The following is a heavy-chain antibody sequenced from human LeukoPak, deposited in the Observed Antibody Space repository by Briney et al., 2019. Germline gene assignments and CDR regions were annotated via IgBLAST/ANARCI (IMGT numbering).Heavy chain of an antibody. CDR2: IKSKTDGGTT. J-gene: IGHJ4*02. CDR3: ATDPARGIR. D-gene: IGHD3-10*01. V-gene: IGHV3-15*01. CDR1: GLTFSNAW. Sequence: GGSLRLSCAASGLTFSNAWMSWVRQAPGKGLEWVGRIKSKTDGGTTDYAAPVKGRFTISRDDSKNTLYLQMNSLKTEDTAVYYRATDPARGIRWGQGSLVTVSS.